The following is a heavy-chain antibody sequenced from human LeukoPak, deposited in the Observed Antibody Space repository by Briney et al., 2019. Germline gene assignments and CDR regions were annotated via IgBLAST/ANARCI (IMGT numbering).Heavy chain of an antibody. CDR2: IYSDGNT. D-gene: IGHD1-26*01. CDR1: GFTVSNNR. Sequence: AGGSLRLSCAASGFTVSNNRLSWVRQAPGMGLEWVSTIYSDGNTYYPDFVKGRFTISRDGSKNTLYLQLNSLRTEDTAIYYCVREREGSNSEHWGQGTLVTVSS. V-gene: IGHV3-53*01. CDR3: VREREGSNSEH. J-gene: IGHJ1*01.